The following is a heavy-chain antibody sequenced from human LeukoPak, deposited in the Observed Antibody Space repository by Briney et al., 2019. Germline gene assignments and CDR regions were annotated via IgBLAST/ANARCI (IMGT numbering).Heavy chain of an antibody. CDR3: AKDGQEDTVDY. Sequence: PGGSLRLSCAASGFTVSSNYMSWVRQAPGKGLEWVSVIYSGGSTYYADSVKGRFTISRDNSKNTLYLQMNSLRAEDTAVYYCAKDGQEDTVDYWGQGTLVTVSS. V-gene: IGHV3-66*01. CDR2: IYSGGST. CDR1: GFTVSSNY. J-gene: IGHJ4*02.